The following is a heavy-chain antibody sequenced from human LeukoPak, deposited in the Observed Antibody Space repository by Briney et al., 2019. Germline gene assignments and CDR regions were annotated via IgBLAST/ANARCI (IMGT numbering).Heavy chain of an antibody. CDR3: AKGGHPAVVTTRFDS. CDR2: TSGSGNYM. J-gene: IGHJ5*01. CDR1: GFTFDTYG. V-gene: IGHV3-23*01. D-gene: IGHD2-21*02. Sequence: GGSLRLSCAASGFTFDTYGMSWVRQAPGKGLEWVSSTSGSGNYMYYKDSVKGRFTISRDNSKNTLLLQMNSLRAEDSAVYYCAKGGHPAVVTTRFDSWGQGTLVTVSS.